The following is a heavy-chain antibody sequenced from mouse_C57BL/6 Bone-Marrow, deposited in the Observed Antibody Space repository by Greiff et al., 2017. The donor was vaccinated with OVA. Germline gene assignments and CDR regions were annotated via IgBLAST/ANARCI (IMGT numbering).Heavy chain of an antibody. CDR3: ARWGYYGSSYHFDY. D-gene: IGHD1-1*01. J-gene: IGHJ2*01. V-gene: IGHV1-19*01. Sequence: VQLQQSGPVLVKPGASVKMSCKASGYTFTDYYMNWVKQSHGKSLEWIGVINPYNGGTSYNQKFKGKATLTVDKSSSTAYMELNSLTSEDSAVYYCARWGYYGSSYHFDYWGQGTTLTVSS. CDR1: GYTFTDYY. CDR2: INPYNGGT.